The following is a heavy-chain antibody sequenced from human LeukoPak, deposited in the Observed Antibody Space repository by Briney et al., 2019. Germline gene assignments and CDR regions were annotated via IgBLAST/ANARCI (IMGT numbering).Heavy chain of an antibody. J-gene: IGHJ6*03. Sequence: GGSLRLSCAASGFTFDDYAMHWVRHAPGKGLEWVSLISWDGGSTYYADSVKGRFTISRDNSKNSLYLQMNSLRAEDTALYYCAKDGYSHYMDVWGKGTTVTVSS. V-gene: IGHV3-43D*03. D-gene: IGHD6-13*01. CDR1: GFTFDDYA. CDR3: AKDGYSHYMDV. CDR2: ISWDGGST.